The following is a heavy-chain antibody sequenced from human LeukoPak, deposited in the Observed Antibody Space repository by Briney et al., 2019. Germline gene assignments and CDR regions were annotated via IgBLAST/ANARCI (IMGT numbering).Heavy chain of an antibody. CDR2: INPSGGST. CDR1: GYTFTSYY. J-gene: IGHJ4*02. Sequence: ASVKVSCKASGYTFTSYYMHWVRQAPGQGLEWMGIINPSGGSTSYAQKFQGRVTMTRDTSISTAYMELSRLRSDDTAVYYCARDPPSWGAAAISEDYWGQGTLVTVSS. V-gene: IGHV1-46*01. D-gene: IGHD2-2*01. CDR3: ARDPPSWGAAAISEDY.